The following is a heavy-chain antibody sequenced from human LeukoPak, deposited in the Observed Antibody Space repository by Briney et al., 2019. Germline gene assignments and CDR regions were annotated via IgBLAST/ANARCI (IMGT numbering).Heavy chain of an antibody. V-gene: IGHV4-61*08. D-gene: IGHD1-26*01. Sequence: SETLSLTCTVSGGSVGSGGYYWSWIRQPPGGGLEWIGDIYYIRNTNYNPSLKSRVTMSLDPSKNQFSLKLNSVTAADTAVYYCAWTQSQSGSYRFYFAYWGQGTLVTVSS. CDR2: IYYIRNT. CDR1: GGSVGSGGYY. CDR3: AWTQSQSGSYRFYFAY. J-gene: IGHJ4*02.